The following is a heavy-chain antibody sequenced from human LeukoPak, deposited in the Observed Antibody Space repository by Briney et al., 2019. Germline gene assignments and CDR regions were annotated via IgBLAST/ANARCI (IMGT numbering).Heavy chain of an antibody. V-gene: IGHV1-46*01. CDR2: IDPSAGFT. D-gene: IGHD6-13*01. CDR3: AKTIAAAGRRMDV. J-gene: IGHJ6*02. CDR1: GYTFTSYY. Sequence: GASVKVSCKASGYTFTSYYIHWVRQAPGQGLEWMGVIDPSAGFTYYAQKFQGRVTITRDTSTSTVYMELSSLRFEDTALYYCAKTIAAAGRRMDVWGQGTTVTVSS.